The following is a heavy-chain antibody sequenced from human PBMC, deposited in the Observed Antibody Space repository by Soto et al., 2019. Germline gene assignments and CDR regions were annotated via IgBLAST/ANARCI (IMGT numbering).Heavy chain of an antibody. J-gene: IGHJ6*02. V-gene: IGHV3-23*01. CDR2: ISGSGGST. D-gene: IGHD2-2*02. CDR1: GFTFSSYA. CDR3: AKDGHRYCSSTSCYNYYYYGMDV. Sequence: PGGSLRLSCAASGFTFSSYAMSWVRQAPGKGLEWVSAISGSGGSTYYADSVKGRFTISRDNSKNTLYLQMNSLRAEDTAVYYCAKDGHRYCSSTSCYNYYYYGMDVWGQGTTVTVSS.